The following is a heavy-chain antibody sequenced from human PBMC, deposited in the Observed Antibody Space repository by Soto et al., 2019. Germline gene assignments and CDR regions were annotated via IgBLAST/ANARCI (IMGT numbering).Heavy chain of an antibody. V-gene: IGHV3-23*01. J-gene: IGHJ4*02. CDR1: GLTFGSRA. CDR3: ARGSTDSYPGNRIFDF. D-gene: IGHD3-10*01. CDR2: ITDTGGDA. Sequence: GGSLRLSCVASGLTFGSRAMSWVRQAPGEGLQWVSTITDTGGDAKYADSVRGRFVISRDNSKKTLYLQMTSLTAEDSAMYFCARGSTDSYPGNRIFDFWGRGTLVTVSS.